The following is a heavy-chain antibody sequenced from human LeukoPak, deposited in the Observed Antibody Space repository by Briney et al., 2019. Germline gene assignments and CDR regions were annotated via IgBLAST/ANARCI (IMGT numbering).Heavy chain of an antibody. CDR3: ARQVSRYYSMDV. CDR2: IYPDDSDT. J-gene: IGHJ6*03. Sequence: GESLKLSCKGSGYKFTDYWIGWVRQMPGKGLEWMGVIYPDDSDTRYSPSFQGQVIMSADKSIRTAYLQWSSLKASDTAMYYCARQVSRYYSMDVWGKGTTATVSS. V-gene: IGHV5-51*01. CDR1: GYKFTDYW.